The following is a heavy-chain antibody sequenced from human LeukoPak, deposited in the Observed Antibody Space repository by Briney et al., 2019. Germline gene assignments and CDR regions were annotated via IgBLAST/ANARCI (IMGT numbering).Heavy chain of an antibody. CDR3: ARTGGSYPYYFEY. J-gene: IGHJ4*02. D-gene: IGHD1-26*01. V-gene: IGHV3-66*01. CDR2: IYSGGST. Sequence: GGSLRLSCAASEFSVGSNYMTWVRQAPGKGLEWVSLIYSGGSTYYADSVKGRFTLSRDNAKNSLYLQMNSLRAEDTAVYYCARTGGSYPYYFEYWGQGTLVTVSS. CDR1: EFSVGSNY.